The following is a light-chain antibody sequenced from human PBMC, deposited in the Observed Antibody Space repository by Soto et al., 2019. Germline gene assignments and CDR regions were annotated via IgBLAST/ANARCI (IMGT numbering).Light chain of an antibody. Sequence: EIVMTQSPAILSVSPGERATLSCRASQSISGKLAWYQQKPGQAPRLLIYGTSTRATGIPARFSGSGSGTEFTLTISGLEPEDFAVYYCQQYGSSPATFGQGTKVDIK. CDR3: QQYGSSPAT. J-gene: IGKJ1*01. CDR2: GTS. V-gene: IGKV3D-15*02. CDR1: QSISGK.